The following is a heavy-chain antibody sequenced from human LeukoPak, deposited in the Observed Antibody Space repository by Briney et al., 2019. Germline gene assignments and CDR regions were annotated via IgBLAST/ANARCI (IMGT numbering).Heavy chain of an antibody. J-gene: IGHJ3*02. CDR2: INQDGTAK. V-gene: IGHV3-7*01. Sequence: GGSLRLSCTASGFTFSTYWMSWVRQAPGKGLEWVANINQDGTAKYYVDSVKGRFTVSRDNAKNSLFLQMNSLRAEDTAVYYCARGVYAFDIWGQGTMVTVSS. CDR3: ARGVYAFDI. CDR1: GFTFSTYW.